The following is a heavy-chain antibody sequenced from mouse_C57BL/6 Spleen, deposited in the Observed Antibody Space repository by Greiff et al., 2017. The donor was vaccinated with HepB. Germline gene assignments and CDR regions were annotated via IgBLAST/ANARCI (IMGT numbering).Heavy chain of an antibody. CDR3: ARRKFPYYYGSSYVFDY. CDR2: INPNNGGT. Sequence: EVQLQQSGPELVKPGASVKISCKASGYTFTDYYMNWVKQSHGKSLEWIGDINPNNGGTSYNQKFKGKATLTVDKSSSTAYMELRSLTSEDSAVYYCARRKFPYYYGSSYVFDYWGQGTTLTVSS. V-gene: IGHV1-26*01. D-gene: IGHD1-1*01. J-gene: IGHJ2*01. CDR1: GYTFTDYY.